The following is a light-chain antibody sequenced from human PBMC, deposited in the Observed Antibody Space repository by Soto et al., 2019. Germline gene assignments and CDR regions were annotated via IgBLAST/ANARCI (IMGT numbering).Light chain of an antibody. V-gene: IGLV1-40*01. Sequence: QSVLTQPPSVSGAPGQRVTISCTGSTSNIGAGYDVHWYQQFPGTAPKLLIFGNSVRPSGAPDRFSGSKSGTSASLAITGLQAEDEADYFCQSYDSSLSTYVFGTGTKVTVL. J-gene: IGLJ1*01. CDR3: QSYDSSLSTYV. CDR1: TSNIGAGYD. CDR2: GNS.